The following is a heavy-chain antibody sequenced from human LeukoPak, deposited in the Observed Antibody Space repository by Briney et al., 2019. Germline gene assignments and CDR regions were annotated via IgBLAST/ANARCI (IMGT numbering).Heavy chain of an antibody. V-gene: IGHV3-7*01. D-gene: IGHD5-18*01. CDR1: GFTFDNSW. CDR3: ARDRAYSSFDY. CDR2: INPDDSAK. Sequence: GGSLRLSCAASGFTFDNSWMNWVRQAPGKGLEWVASINPDDSAKYYVDSVRGRFTISGDNAKNSLYLQMSSLRAEDTAVYYCARDRAYSSFDYWGQGTLVTVSS. J-gene: IGHJ4*02.